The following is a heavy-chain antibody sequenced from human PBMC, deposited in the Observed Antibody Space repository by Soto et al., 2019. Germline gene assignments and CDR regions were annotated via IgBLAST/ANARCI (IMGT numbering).Heavy chain of an antibody. CDR2: INGDGRST. CDR3: AKDSQSVLVSAARVYGMDV. D-gene: IGHD2-2*01. Sequence: EVQLVESGGGSVQTGGSLRISCAASGFTFGSYWMDWVRQAPGKGLVWVSRINGDGRSTTYADSVKGRFTISRDNAANTMYLQMNSLRADDTAVYYCAKDSQSVLVSAARVYGMDVWGQGTTVTVSS. CDR1: GFTFGSYW. J-gene: IGHJ6*02. V-gene: IGHV3-74*01.